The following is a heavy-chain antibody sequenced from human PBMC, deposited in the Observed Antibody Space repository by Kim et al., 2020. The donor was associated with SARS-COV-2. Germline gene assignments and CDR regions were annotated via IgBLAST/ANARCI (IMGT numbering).Heavy chain of an antibody. D-gene: IGHD4-17*01. CDR1: GFTFSSYS. CDR3: ARGDYGDYVVYYYGMDV. CDR2: ISSSSSYI. V-gene: IGHV3-21*01. Sequence: GGSLRLSCAASGFTFSSYSMNWVRQAPGKGLEWVSSISSSSSYIYYADSVKGRFTISRDNAKNSLYLQMNSLRAEDTAVYYCARGDYGDYVVYYYGMDVWGQGTTVTVSS. J-gene: IGHJ6*02.